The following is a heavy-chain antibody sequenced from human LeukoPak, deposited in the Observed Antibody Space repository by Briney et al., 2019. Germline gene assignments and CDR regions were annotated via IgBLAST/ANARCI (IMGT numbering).Heavy chain of an antibody. CDR2: ISGNGGDT. D-gene: IGHD1-26*01. CDR3: ARVVGEGNFDY. CDR1: GFTLSMYS. J-gene: IGHJ4*02. Sequence: GGSLRLSCAASGFTLSMYSMHWVRRAPGKGLEYVSAISGNGGDTYYADSVKGRFTISRDNSKNTLYLQMGSLSAEDMGVYYCARVVGEGNFDYWGQGTLVTVSS. V-gene: IGHV3-64*02.